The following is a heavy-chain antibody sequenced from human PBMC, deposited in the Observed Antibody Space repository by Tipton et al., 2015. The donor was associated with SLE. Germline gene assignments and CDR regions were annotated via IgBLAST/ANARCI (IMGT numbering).Heavy chain of an antibody. V-gene: IGHV5-51*01. D-gene: IGHD2/OR15-2a*01. J-gene: IGHJ3*02. CDR3: ARADTFYSSFHI. CDR1: GFTFSSYS. Sequence: SLRLSCAASGFTFSSYSMNWVRQAPGKGLEWVGMDYPRDSEVRYSPSFQGHVTVSTDNSISTAFLLGDSLKVSDTGVYYCARADTFYSSFHIWGQGTMVTVSS. CDR2: DYPRDSEV.